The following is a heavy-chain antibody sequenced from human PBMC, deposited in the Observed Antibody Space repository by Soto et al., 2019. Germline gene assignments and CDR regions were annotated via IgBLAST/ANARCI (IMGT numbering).Heavy chain of an antibody. CDR1: GYTFTGYY. D-gene: IGHD2-15*01. CDR2: IDPNSGGT. CDR3: ARTSIDCSCGSCDHYFDY. V-gene: IGHV1-2*02. J-gene: IGHJ4*02. Sequence: ASVKVSCKASGYTFTGYYMHWVRQAPGQGLEWMGWIDPNSGGTNYAQKFQGRVTMTRDTSISTAYMELSRLRSDDTAVYYCARTSIDCSCGSCDHYFDYWGQGTLVTVSS.